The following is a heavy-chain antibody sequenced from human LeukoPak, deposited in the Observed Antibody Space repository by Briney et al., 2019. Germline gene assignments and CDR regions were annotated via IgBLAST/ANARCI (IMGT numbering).Heavy chain of an antibody. V-gene: IGHV3-30*02. CDR2: IRYDGSNW. Sequence: PGGSLRLSCAGSGFIFSSYGMHWVRQAPGKGLEWVAFIRYDGSNWYSADSVKGRFTISRDNSKNTLYLQMNSLRPEDTAVYYCAKVYATSADIENWGQGTLVTVSP. CDR1: GFIFSSYG. D-gene: IGHD2-8*01. J-gene: IGHJ4*02. CDR3: AKVYATSADIEN.